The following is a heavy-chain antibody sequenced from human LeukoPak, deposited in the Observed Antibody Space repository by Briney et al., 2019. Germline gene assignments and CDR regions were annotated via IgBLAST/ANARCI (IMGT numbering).Heavy chain of an antibody. CDR2: MNPNSGNT. J-gene: IGHJ6*03. CDR3: AISSTSGGYYYYYYMDV. Sequence: ASVKVSCKASGYTFTSYDINWVRQATGQGLEWMGWMNPNSGNTGYAQKFQGRVTITRNTSISTACMELSSLRSEDTAVYYCAISSTSGGYYYYYYMDVWGKGTTVTVSS. V-gene: IGHV1-8*03. D-gene: IGHD2-2*01. CDR1: GYTFTSYD.